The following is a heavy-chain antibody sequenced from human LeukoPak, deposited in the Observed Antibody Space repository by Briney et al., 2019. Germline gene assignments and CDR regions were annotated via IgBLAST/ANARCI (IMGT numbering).Heavy chain of an antibody. CDR2: INPNSGGT. CDR3: ARDLEQPYYWFDP. Sequence: ASVKVSCKASGYTFTGYYMHLVRQAPGQGLEWMGWINPNSGGTNYAQKFQGRVTMTRDTSISTAYMELSRLRSDDTAVYYCARDLEQPYYWFDPWGQGTLVTVSS. J-gene: IGHJ5*02. CDR1: GYTFTGYY. V-gene: IGHV1-2*02. D-gene: IGHD1/OR15-1a*01.